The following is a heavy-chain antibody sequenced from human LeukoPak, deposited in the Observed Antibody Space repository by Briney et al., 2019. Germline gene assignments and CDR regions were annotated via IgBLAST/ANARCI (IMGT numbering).Heavy chain of an antibody. CDR1: GGSISSSSYY. CDR2: IYYSGST. CDR3: ARLGAMAFFDY. V-gene: IGHV4-39*01. D-gene: IGHD1-26*01. J-gene: IGHJ4*02. Sequence: PSETLSLTCTVSGGSISSSSYYWGWIRQPPGKGLEWIGSIYYSGSTYYNPSLKSRVTISVDTSKNQFSLKLSSVTAADTAVYYCARLGAMAFFDYWGQGTLLTVSS.